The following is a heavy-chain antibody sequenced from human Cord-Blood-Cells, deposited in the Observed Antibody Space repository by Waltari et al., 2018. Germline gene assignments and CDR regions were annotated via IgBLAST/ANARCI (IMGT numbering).Heavy chain of an antibody. D-gene: IGHD3-3*01. Sequence: QLQLQESGPALAKPSETLSRTCPVSGGPISSSSYHWAWIRQPPEKVLEWIGSIDYSGSTYYNPSLKSRGTISVDTSKNQFSLKLSSVTAADTAVYYCARSIGVVINWFDPWGQGTLVTVSS. CDR2: IDYSGST. CDR3: ARSIGVVINWFDP. CDR1: GGPISSSSYH. J-gene: IGHJ5*02. V-gene: IGHV4-39*01.